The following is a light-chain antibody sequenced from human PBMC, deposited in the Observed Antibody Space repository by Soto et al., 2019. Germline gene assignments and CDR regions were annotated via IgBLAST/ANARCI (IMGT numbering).Light chain of an antibody. J-gene: IGLJ1*01. Sequence: SVLTQAASVSGFAGQSISLSCTGTSSDFGGYNYVSWYQQHPGKAPKLMIYDVSNRPSGVSNRFSGSKSANTASLTISGLQAEDEADYYCSSHTSSSTSYVFGTGNKVTVL. CDR1: SSDFGGYNY. CDR2: DVS. V-gene: IGLV2-14*01. CDR3: SSHTSSSTSYV.